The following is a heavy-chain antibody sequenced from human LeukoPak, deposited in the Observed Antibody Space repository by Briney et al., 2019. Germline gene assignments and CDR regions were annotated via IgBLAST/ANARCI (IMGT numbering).Heavy chain of an antibody. CDR2: IYSDGST. CDR3: ARDPGYDYGYDY. V-gene: IGHV3-66*01. Sequence: RGGSLRLSCAASGFTVSDNYMSWGRQAPGKGLEWVSVIYSDGSTYYADSVKGRFTISRDNSKNTVYLQMNSLRAEDTAVYYCARDPGYDYGYDYWGQGTLVTVSS. D-gene: IGHD5-18*01. CDR1: GFTVSDNY. J-gene: IGHJ4*02.